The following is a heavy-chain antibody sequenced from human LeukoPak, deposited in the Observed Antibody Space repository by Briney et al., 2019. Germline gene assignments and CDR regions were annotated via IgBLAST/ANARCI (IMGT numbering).Heavy chain of an antibody. CDR1: GGSISSGGYY. J-gene: IGHJ4*02. CDR3: ARGPTYYFDY. D-gene: IGHD3-16*01. V-gene: IGHV4-31*03. Sequence: ASETLSLTCTVSGGSISSGGYYWSWIRQHPWKGLEWIGYIYYSGSTYYNPSLKSRVTISVDTSKNQFSLKLSSVTAADTAVYYCARGPTYYFDYWGQGTLVTVSS. CDR2: IYYSGST.